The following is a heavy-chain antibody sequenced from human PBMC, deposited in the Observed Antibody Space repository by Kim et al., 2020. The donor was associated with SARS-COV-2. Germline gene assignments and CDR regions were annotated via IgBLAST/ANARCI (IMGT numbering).Heavy chain of an antibody. Sequence: ASVKVSCKVSGYTLTELSMHWVRQAPGKGLEWMGGFDPEDGETIYAQKFQGRVTMTEDTSTDTAYMELSSLRSEDTAVYYCATAPAALRRVSFDHWGQGTLVTVSS. V-gene: IGHV1-24*01. CDR3: ATAPAALRRVSFDH. CDR1: GYTLTELS. J-gene: IGHJ4*02. CDR2: FDPEDGET. D-gene: IGHD6-25*01.